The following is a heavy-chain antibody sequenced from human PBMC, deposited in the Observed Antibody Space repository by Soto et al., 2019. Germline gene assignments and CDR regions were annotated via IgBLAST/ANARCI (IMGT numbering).Heavy chain of an antibody. V-gene: IGHV3-7*01. CDR1: GFTFTNYW. J-gene: IGHJ4*02. CDR2: INQDGSKK. CDR3: ARSTGSYESALGF. D-gene: IGHD3-9*01. Sequence: EEQLVESGGALVQPGGSLRLSCAASGFTFTNYWMNWVRQAPGKGLEWVANINQDGSKKNYVDSMRGRFTISRDNAKNSLILQTSSMRVEDPAVYDGARSTGSYESALGFWGRGTLVTVSS.